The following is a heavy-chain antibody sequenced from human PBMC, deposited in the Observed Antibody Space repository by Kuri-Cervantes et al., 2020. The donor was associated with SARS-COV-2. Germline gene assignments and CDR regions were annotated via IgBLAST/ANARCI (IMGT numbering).Heavy chain of an antibody. Sequence: GESLKISCAASGFTFSDYYMSWIRQAPGKGLEWVSYISSSSSYTNYAASVKGRFTISRYNAKNSLYLQMNSLRAEDTAVYYCARDDIVVVPAAMRPYYYYGMDVWGQGTTVTVSS. CDR1: GFTFSDYY. CDR3: ARDDIVVVPAAMRPYYYYGMDV. V-gene: IGHV3-11*06. D-gene: IGHD2-2*01. CDR2: ISSSSSYT. J-gene: IGHJ6*02.